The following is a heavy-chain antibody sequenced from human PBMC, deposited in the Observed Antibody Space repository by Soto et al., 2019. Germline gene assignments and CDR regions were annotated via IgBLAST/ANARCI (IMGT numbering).Heavy chain of an antibody. CDR1: GGSISSSSYY. Sequence: SETLSLTCTVSGGSISSSSYYWGWIRQPPGKGLEWIGSIFYSGSTYYNPSLKSRVTISLDTSKNQFSLKLSSVTAADTAVYYCARHNYGSGSTYFDYWGQGTLVTVSS. J-gene: IGHJ4*02. D-gene: IGHD3-10*01. CDR2: IFYSGST. V-gene: IGHV4-39*01. CDR3: ARHNYGSGSTYFDY.